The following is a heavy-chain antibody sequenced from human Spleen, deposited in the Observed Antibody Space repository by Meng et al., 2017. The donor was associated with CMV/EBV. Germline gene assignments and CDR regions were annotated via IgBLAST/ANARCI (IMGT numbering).Heavy chain of an antibody. J-gene: IGHJ6*02. D-gene: IGHD5-24*01. CDR2: ISGSGGST. CDR3: IRDVRPGGADV. CDR1: GFTFSSYA. V-gene: IGHV3-23*01. Sequence: GESLKISCAASGFTFSSYAMSWVRQAPGKGLEWVSAISGSGGSTYYADSVKGRFTISRDNSKNTLYLQMNSLRAEDTAVYYCIRDVRPGGADVWGQGTTVTVSS.